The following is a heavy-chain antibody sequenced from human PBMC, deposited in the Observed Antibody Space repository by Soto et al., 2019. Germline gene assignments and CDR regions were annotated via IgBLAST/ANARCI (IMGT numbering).Heavy chain of an antibody. CDR1: GGTFSTHA. CDR3: ARALTTVTPGWFDP. J-gene: IGHJ5*02. CDR2: IIPISGTT. V-gene: IGHV1-69*13. D-gene: IGHD4-17*01. Sequence: ASVKVSCKASGGTFSTHAIIWVRQAPGHGLEWMGGIIPISGTTYYTQKFQGRVTITADEPTSTAFMELSSLKSEDTAVYYCARALTTVTPGWFDPWGQGTLVTVSS.